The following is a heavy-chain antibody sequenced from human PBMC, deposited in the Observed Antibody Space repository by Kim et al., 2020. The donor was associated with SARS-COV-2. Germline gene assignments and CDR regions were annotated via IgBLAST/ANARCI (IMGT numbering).Heavy chain of an antibody. D-gene: IGHD3-22*01. Sequence: ASVKVSCKASGYTFTSYAMNWVRQATGQGLEWMGWINTNTGNPTYAQGFTGRFVFSLDTSVSTAYLQISSLKAEDTAVYYCARDGVAYYYDSSGYDNWFDPWGQGTLVTVSS. J-gene: IGHJ5*02. CDR2: INTNTGNP. CDR1: GYTFTSYA. CDR3: ARDGVAYYYDSSGYDNWFDP. V-gene: IGHV7-4-1*02.